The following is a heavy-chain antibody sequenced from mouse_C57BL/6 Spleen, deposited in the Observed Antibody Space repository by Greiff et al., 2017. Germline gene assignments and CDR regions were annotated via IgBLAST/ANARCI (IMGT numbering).Heavy chain of an antibody. CDR1: GYTFTSYW. V-gene: IGHV1-7*01. CDR2: INPSSGYT. Sequence: VNVVESGAELAKPGASVKLSCKASGYTFTSYWMHWVKQRPGQGLEWIGYINPSSGYTKYNQKFKDKATLTADKSSSTAYMQLSSLTYEDSAVYYCARSEIYYDYSAWFAYWGQGTLVTVSA. D-gene: IGHD2-4*01. CDR3: ARSEIYYDYSAWFAY. J-gene: IGHJ3*01.